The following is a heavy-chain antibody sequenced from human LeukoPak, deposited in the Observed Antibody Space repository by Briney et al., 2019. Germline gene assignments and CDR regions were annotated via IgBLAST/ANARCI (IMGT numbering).Heavy chain of an antibody. D-gene: IGHD5-12*01. CDR2: INHSGST. J-gene: IGHJ5*02. CDR3: ARGRGGYESRWFDP. CDR1: GGSFSGYY. V-gene: IGHV4-34*01. Sequence: PSETLSLTCAVYGGSFSGYYWSWIRQPPGKGLGCIEEINHSGSTNYSPSLKSRVTISVDTSKNQFSLKLSSVTAADTAVYYCARGRGGYESRWFDPWGQGTLVTVSS.